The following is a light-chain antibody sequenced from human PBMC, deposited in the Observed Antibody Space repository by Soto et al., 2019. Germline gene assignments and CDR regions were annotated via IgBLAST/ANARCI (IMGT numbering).Light chain of an antibody. J-gene: IGLJ2*01. CDR1: SIGSKS. V-gene: IGLV3-21*01. CDR3: QVWQTSSGHQAI. CDR2: YDS. Sequence: SYELTQPHSVSVAPGKTATITCGGTSIGSKSVHWYQQMPGQAPVLVISYDSDRPSGIPERFSGSNSGNTATLTISRVEPGDEAEYYCQVWQTSSGHQAIFGAGTQLTV.